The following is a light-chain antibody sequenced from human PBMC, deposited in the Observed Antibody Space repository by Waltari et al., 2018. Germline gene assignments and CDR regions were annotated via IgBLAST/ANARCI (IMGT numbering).Light chain of an antibody. CDR2: DDA. V-gene: IGLV3-21*02. CDR3: QVWDSSSDLNWV. Sequence: YVLSQPPSVSVAPGETASIPCGGKNIGTKSVQWYQVKAGLAPLLVVYDDAVRPSGIPERFSGFNSGNTATLTITGVEGGDEADYFCQVWDSSSDLNWVFGGGTKLTVL. J-gene: IGLJ3*02. CDR1: NIGTKS.